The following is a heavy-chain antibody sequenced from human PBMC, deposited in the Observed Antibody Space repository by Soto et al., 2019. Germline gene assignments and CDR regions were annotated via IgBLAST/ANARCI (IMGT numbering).Heavy chain of an antibody. CDR1: GGSIRTSGRY. CDR2: IFYSGST. J-gene: IGHJ4*02. D-gene: IGHD3-16*01. Sequence: SETLSLTCTVSGGSIRTSGRYWSWIRQHPRKGLEWIGYIFYSGSTYYNPSLQSRLAISIDTSKNQFSLNLNSVTAADTAVYYCARDRRGPLGYYFDSWGQGMLVTVSS. V-gene: IGHV4-31*03. CDR3: ARDRRGPLGYYFDS.